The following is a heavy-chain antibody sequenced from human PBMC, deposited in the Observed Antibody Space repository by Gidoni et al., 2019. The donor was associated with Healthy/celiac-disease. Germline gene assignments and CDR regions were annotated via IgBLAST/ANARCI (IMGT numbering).Heavy chain of an antibody. J-gene: IGHJ3*02. CDR1: GFTFEDYA. D-gene: IGHD2-15*01. CDR2: ISWNSGSI. V-gene: IGHV3-9*01. CDR3: AKAHWALGGFRAFDI. Sequence: EVQLVESGGGLVQPGRSLRLSCAASGFTFEDYAIHWVRQAPGKGLEWVSGISWNSGSIGYADSVKGRFTISRDNAKNSLYLQMNSLRAEDTALYYCAKAHWALGGFRAFDIWGQGTMVTVSS.